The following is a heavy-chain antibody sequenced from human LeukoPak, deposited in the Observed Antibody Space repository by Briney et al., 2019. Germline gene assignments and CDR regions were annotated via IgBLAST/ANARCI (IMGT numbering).Heavy chain of an antibody. Sequence: PQTLSLTCTVSGGSISSGDYYWSWIRQPPGKGLEWIGYIYNSGSTYYNPSLKSRLTMSVDTSKNQFSLKLSSVTAADTAVYYCARERVSTYSKLDYYYYYYMDVWGKGTTVTVSS. V-gene: IGHV4-30-4*01. CDR1: GGSISSGDYY. J-gene: IGHJ6*03. CDR3: ARERVSTYSKLDYYYYYYMDV. D-gene: IGHD4-11*01. CDR2: IYNSGST.